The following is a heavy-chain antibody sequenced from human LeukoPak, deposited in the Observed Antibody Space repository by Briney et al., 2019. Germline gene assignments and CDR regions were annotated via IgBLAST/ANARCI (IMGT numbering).Heavy chain of an antibody. D-gene: IGHD3-22*01. CDR3: ARDDVGLDSSGTKSDY. CDR1: GFTFSSYG. Sequence: AGGSLRLSCAASGFTFSSYGMHWVRQAPGKGLEWVAVISYDGSNKYYADSVKGRFTISRDNSKNTLYLQMNGLRAEDTAVYYCARDDVGLDSSGTKSDYWGQGTLVTVSS. J-gene: IGHJ4*02. CDR2: ISYDGSNK. V-gene: IGHV3-30*03.